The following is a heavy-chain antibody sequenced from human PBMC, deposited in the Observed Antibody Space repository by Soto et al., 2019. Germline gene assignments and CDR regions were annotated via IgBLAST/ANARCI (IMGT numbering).Heavy chain of an antibody. J-gene: IGHJ6*03. CDR2: VYYSGKT. CDR3: ARKGAAASYAHYYMDV. V-gene: IGHV4-59*01. CDR1: GGSISPYY. D-gene: IGHD6-13*01. Sequence: QVQLQESGPGLVKPSETLSLTCTVSGGSISPYYWSWIRQPPGKGLEWIGYVYYSGKTNYNPSLESRSTISVDTSRNPFSLNLTSATAADTAVYYCARKGAAASYAHYYMDVWGRGTAVTVSS.